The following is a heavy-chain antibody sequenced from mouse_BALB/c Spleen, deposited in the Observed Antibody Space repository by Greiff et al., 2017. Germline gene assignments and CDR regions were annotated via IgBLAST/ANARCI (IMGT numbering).Heavy chain of an antibody. V-gene: IGHV1-67*01. CDR1: SYTFTDYA. J-gene: IGHJ4*01. D-gene: IGHD1-1*01. CDR3: ARYYGSPYYAMDY. CDR2: ISTYYGNT. Sequence: VQLHQSGPELVRPGVSVKISCKGSSYTFTDYAMHWVKQSHAKSLEWIGVISTYYGNTNYNQKFKGKATMTVDKSSSTAYMELARLTSEDSAVYYCARYYGSPYYAMDYWGQGTSVTVSS.